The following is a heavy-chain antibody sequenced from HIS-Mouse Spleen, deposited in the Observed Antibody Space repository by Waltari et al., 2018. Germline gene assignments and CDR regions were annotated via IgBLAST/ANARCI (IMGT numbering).Heavy chain of an antibody. CDR1: GGYISRRRYY. Sequence: QLQLQESGPGLVKPSQTLSLPCTVSGGYISRRRYYWGWIRQPPGKGLEWIGRIYYSGSTYYNPSLKSRVTISVDTSKNQFSLKLSSVTAADTAVYYCAREIPYSSSWYDWYFDLWGRGTLVTVSS. V-gene: IGHV4-39*07. CDR2: IYYSGST. CDR3: AREIPYSSSWYDWYFDL. J-gene: IGHJ2*01. D-gene: IGHD6-13*01.